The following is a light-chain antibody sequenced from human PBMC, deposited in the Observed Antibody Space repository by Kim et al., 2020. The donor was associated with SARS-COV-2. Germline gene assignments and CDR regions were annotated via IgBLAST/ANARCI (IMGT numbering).Light chain of an antibody. V-gene: IGLV3-9*01. CDR3: QVWDSSNVV. CDR2: RDS. Sequence: SYELTQPLSVSVALGQTARITCGGNNIGSKNVHWYQQKPGQAPVLVLYRDSNRPSGIPERFSGSNSGNTATLTISRAQAGDEADYYCQVWDSSNVVFGGG. J-gene: IGLJ2*01. CDR1: NIGSKN.